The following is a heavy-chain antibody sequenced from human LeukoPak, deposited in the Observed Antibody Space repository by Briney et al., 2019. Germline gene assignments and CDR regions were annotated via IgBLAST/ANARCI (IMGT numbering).Heavy chain of an antibody. CDR2: ISYDESNR. J-gene: IGHJ4*02. CDR1: GFTFSDYG. V-gene: IGHV3-30*03. CDR3: ARDSGSNGGLDC. Sequence: PGGSLRLSCAASGFTFSDYGLHWVRQAPGKGLEWLAVISYDESNRYYAGSVKGRFTISRDNSKNTVYLQMNSLRAEDTAVYYCARDSGSNGGLDCWGQGTLVTVSS. D-gene: IGHD4-23*01.